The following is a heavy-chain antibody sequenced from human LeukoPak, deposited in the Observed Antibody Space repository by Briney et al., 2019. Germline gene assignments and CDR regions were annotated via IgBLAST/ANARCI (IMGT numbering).Heavy chain of an antibody. CDR1: GYTFTGYY. CDR3: ARGKGMTSATANFVDL. V-gene: IGHV1-2*02. D-gene: IGHD1-20*01. Sequence: ASVKVSCKASGYTFTGYYMHWGRQAPGQGLGGMGWINPNSGGPNYAQNFQGRVTMTRDTSISTAYMELSSLRSDDTAVYYCARGKGMTSATANFVDLWGRGTLVTVSS. J-gene: IGHJ2*01. CDR2: INPNSGGP.